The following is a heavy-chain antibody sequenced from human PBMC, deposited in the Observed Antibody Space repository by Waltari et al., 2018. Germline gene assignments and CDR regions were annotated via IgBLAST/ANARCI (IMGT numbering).Heavy chain of an antibody. CDR1: GFTFSSYA. V-gene: IGHV3-23*01. D-gene: IGHD3-3*01. CDR2: ISGSGGST. Sequence: EVQLLESGGDLVQPGGSLRLSCAASGFTFSSYAMSWVRQAPGKGLEWVSAISGSGGSTYYADSVKGRFTTSRDNSKNTLYLQMNSLRAEDTAVYYCAKDPTDFWSGYYSDYWGQGTLVTVSS. J-gene: IGHJ4*02. CDR3: AKDPTDFWSGYYSDY.